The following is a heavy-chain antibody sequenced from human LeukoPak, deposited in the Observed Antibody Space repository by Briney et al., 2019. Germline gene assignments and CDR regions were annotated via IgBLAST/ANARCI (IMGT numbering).Heavy chain of an antibody. CDR2: IWYDGSNK. V-gene: IGHV3-30*02. CDR3: AKDLSREVRAFDY. Sequence: PGGSLRLSCAASGFTFRSYGMHWLRQAPGKGLEWVAFIWYDGSNKWYADSVRGRSTISRDNSENTLYLQMNSLRAEDTAVYYCAKDLSREVRAFDYWGQGTLVTVSS. D-gene: IGHD3-10*01. CDR1: GFTFRSYG. J-gene: IGHJ4*02.